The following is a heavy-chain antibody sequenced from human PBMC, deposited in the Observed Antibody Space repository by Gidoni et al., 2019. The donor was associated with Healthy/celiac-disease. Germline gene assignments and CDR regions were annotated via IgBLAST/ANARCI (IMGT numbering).Heavy chain of an antibody. J-gene: IGHJ4*02. Sequence: QMQLVQSGPEVKKPGTSVKVSCKASGFTFTSSAVQWVRQARGQRLEWIGWIVVGSGNTNYAQKFQERVTITRDMSTSTAYMERSSLRSEDTAVYYCAAAGGSEWLVNFDYWGQGTLVTVSS. D-gene: IGHD6-19*01. V-gene: IGHV1-58*01. CDR2: IVVGSGNT. CDR1: GFTFTSSA. CDR3: AAAGGSEWLVNFDY.